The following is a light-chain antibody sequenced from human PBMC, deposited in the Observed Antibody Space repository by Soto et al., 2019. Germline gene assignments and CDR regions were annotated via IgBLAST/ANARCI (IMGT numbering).Light chain of an antibody. V-gene: IGKV1D-12*01. Sequence: DIQMTQSPSFVSASLGDRVTLTCRASQYISIWLAWYQQRLGEAPRLLIFSASTLKNGVPARFSGSGSGTDFTLTTSGLQPEAVATYYCHQCRTSPFSFGPGTKV. CDR2: SAS. CDR1: QYISIW. J-gene: IGKJ3*01. CDR3: HQCRTSPFS.